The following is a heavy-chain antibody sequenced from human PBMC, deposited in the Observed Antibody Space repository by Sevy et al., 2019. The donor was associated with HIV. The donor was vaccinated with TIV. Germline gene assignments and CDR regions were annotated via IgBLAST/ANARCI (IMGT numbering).Heavy chain of an antibody. CDR2: IYYNGHI. CDR3: AGENAWGRGYS. CDR1: GGSITSLY. D-gene: IGHD1-26*01. J-gene: IGHJ4*02. Sequence: SETLSLTCTVSGGSITSLYWNWIRQPPGKGLEWIANIYYNGHINYNPSLKSRVTLSLETSKNQFSLRLGSVTAADTAMYYCAGENAWGRGYSWGQGTLVTVSS. V-gene: IGHV4-59*08.